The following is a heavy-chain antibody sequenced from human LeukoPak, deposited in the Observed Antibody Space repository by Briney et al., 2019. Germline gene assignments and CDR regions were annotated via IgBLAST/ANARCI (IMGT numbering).Heavy chain of an antibody. CDR2: ILYDGSHQ. V-gene: IGHV3-33*06. CDR1: GFPFSGSG. D-gene: IGHD2-15*01. Sequence: PGGCLRLSCAASGFPFSGSGMHWVRQAPGKGLEWVAVILYDGSHQYYADSVKGRFTISRDNSKNTLDLQMNSLRVEDTAVYFCAKDKDTPATAQPQRGYFESWGQGTLVTVSS. CDR3: AKDKDTPATAQPQRGYFES. J-gene: IGHJ4*02.